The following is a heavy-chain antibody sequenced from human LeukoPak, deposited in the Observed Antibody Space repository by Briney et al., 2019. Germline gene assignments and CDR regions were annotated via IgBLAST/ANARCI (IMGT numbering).Heavy chain of an antibody. CDR3: ARKGIYRGSLDY. V-gene: IGHV4-34*01. CDR1: GGSFSGYY. Sequence: SETLTLTCAVYGGSFSGYYWSWIRQPPGKGLEWIGEINHSGSTNYNPSLKSRVTISVDTSKNQFSLKLSSVTAADTAVYYCARKGIYRGSLDYWGQGTLVTVSS. D-gene: IGHD3-16*02. CDR2: INHSGST. J-gene: IGHJ4*02.